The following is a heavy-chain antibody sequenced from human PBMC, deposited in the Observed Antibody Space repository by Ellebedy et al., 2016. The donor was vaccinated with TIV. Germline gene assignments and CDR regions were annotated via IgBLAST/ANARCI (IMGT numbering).Heavy chain of an antibody. CDR2: LNPSGGST. D-gene: IGHD1-26*01. CDR1: GYTFTSYY. J-gene: IGHJ6*02. CDR3: ARAPGAFSGSYYYYYGMDV. Sequence: ASVKVSCKASGYTFTSYYMHWVRQAPGQGLEWMGILNPSGGSTSYAQKFQGRVTMTEDTSTDTTYMELSSLRSEDTAVYYCARAPGAFSGSYYYYYGMDVWGQGTTVTVSS. V-gene: IGHV1-46*01.